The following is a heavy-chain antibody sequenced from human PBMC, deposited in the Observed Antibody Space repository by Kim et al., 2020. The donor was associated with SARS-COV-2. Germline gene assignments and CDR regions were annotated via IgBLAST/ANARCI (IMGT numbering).Heavy chain of an antibody. CDR3: ARGGYSSSDDFDY. D-gene: IGHD6-13*01. Sequence: NPSLKSRVTISVDTSKNQFSLKLSSVTAADTAVYYCARGGYSSSDDFDYWGQGTLVTVSS. V-gene: IGHV4-34*01. J-gene: IGHJ4*02.